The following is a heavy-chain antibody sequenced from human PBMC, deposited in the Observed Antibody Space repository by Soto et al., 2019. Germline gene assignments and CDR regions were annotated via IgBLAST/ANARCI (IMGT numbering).Heavy chain of an antibody. J-gene: IGHJ3*02. V-gene: IGHV3-7*05. CDR3: ARDVSPGSISLYLDAFDI. CDR1: GFTLSMYW. Sequence: EVQLEESGGGLVQPGGSLRLSCAASGFTLSMYWMTWVRQAPGRGLEWGANIKQDGSKKSYLDSVRGRFTISRDNVRNSLYLQMDSLRAEDTALYYCARDVSPGSISLYLDAFDIWGQGTMVIVSS. CDR2: IKQDGSKK. D-gene: IGHD3-10*01.